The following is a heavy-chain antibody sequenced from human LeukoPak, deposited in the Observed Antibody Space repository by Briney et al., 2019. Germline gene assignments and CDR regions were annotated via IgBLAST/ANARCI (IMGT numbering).Heavy chain of an antibody. CDR1: GFTFSSYS. CDR3: AGDREGSSSWDC. D-gene: IGHD2-2*01. V-gene: IGHV3-53*01. Sequence: GGSLRLSCAASGFTFSSYSMNWVRQAPGKGLEWVSIIYRGGTTYYADSVRGRFTISRDSSKNTLYLQMTSLRAEDTAVYFCAGDREGSSSWDCWGQGTLVTVSS. CDR2: IYRGGTT. J-gene: IGHJ4*02.